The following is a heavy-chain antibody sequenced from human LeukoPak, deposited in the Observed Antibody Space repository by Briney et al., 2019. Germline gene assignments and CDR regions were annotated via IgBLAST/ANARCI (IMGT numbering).Heavy chain of an antibody. V-gene: IGHV1-2*02. D-gene: IGHD2-2*01. CDR2: INPNSGGT. Sequence: ASVKVSCKASGYTFTGYYMHWVRQAPGQGLEWMGWINPNSGGTNYAQKFQGRVTMTRDTSISIAYMELSRLRSDDTAVYYCATSLGFYCSSTSCKDYWGQGTLVTVSS. CDR1: GYTFTGYY. J-gene: IGHJ4*02. CDR3: ATSLGFYCSSTSCKDY.